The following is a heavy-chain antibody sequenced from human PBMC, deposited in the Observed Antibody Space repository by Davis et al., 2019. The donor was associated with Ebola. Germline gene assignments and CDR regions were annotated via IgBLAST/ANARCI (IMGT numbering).Heavy chain of an antibody. CDR3: ARDSLPAQYTTDWYNVANFDY. CDR2: ISVGNGNT. D-gene: IGHD1-14*01. V-gene: IGHV1-3*01. Sequence: ASVKVSCKASGYTFTSYDINWVRQAPGQSLEWMGWISVGNGNTKYSQNFQGRVSITRDTSASTSYMELSSLRSEDTAVFYCARDSLPAQYTTDWYNVANFDYWGQGTLVAVSS. J-gene: IGHJ4*02. CDR1: GYTFTSYD.